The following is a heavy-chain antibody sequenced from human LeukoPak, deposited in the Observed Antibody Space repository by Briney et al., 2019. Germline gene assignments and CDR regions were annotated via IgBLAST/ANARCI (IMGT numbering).Heavy chain of an antibody. CDR3: AREKYRGYSYGLFDC. Sequence: PSETLSLTCTVSGGSISSGSYYWSWIRQPAGKGLEWIGRIYTSGSTNYNPSLKSRVTISVDTSKNQFSLKLSSVTAADTAVYYCAREKYRGYSYGLFDCWGQGTLVTVSS. CDR2: IYTSGST. D-gene: IGHD5-18*01. V-gene: IGHV4-61*02. CDR1: GGSISSGSYY. J-gene: IGHJ4*02.